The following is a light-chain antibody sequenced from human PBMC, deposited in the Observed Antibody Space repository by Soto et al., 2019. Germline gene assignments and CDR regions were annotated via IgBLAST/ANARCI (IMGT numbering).Light chain of an antibody. CDR2: EVS. CDR1: SSDVGGYNY. CDR3: SSYTSSSTLV. V-gene: IGLV2-14*01. Sequence: QSVLTQPASVSGSPGQSITISCTGTSSDVGGYNYVSWYQQHPGKAPKLMIYEVSNRPSGDSNRFSGSKSGNTASLTISGLQAEDEADYYCSSYTSSSTLVFGTGTTVTVL. J-gene: IGLJ1*01.